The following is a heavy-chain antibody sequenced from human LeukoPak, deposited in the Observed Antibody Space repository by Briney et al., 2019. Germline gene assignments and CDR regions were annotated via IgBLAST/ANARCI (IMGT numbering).Heavy chain of an antibody. Sequence: PGGSLRLSCAASGFTFSSYGMHWVRQAPGKGLEWVAVISYDGSNKYYADSVKGRFTISRDNSKNTLYLQMNSLRAEDTAVYYCAKDHYYDSSAIDYWGQETLVTVSS. CDR2: ISYDGSNK. J-gene: IGHJ4*02. CDR1: GFTFSSYG. CDR3: AKDHYYDSSAIDY. D-gene: IGHD3-22*01. V-gene: IGHV3-30*18.